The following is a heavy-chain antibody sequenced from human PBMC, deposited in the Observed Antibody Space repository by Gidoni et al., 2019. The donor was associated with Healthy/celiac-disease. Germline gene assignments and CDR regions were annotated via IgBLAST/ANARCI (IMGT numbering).Heavy chain of an antibody. CDR3: AKDGVRSYYFDY. Sequence: EVQLLESGGGLVQPGGSLRLSCAASGFTFSSYAMSWVRQAPGKGLEWVSAISGSGGSTYYADSVEGRFTISRDNSKNTLYLQMNSLRAEDTAVYYCAKDGVRSYYFDYWGQGTLVTVSS. CDR1: GFTFSSYA. J-gene: IGHJ4*02. CDR2: ISGSGGST. D-gene: IGHD4-17*01. V-gene: IGHV3-23*01.